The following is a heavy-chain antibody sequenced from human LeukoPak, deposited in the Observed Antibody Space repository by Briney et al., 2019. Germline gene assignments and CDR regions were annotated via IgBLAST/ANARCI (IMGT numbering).Heavy chain of an antibody. CDR1: GGSISSSSYF. CDR2: IYYSGST. V-gene: IGHV4-39*01. J-gene: IGHJ6*03. Sequence: SETLSLTCTVSGGSISSSSYFWGWIRQPPGKGLEWIGSIYYSGSTYYNPSLKSRVTISVDTSKNQFSLKLSSVTAADTAVYYCARHSLYGGNSRYYMDVWGKGTTVTVSS. D-gene: IGHD4-23*01. CDR3: ARHSLYGGNSRYYMDV.